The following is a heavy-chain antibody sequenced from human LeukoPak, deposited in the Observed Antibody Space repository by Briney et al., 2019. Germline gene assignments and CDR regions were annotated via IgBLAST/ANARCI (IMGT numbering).Heavy chain of an antibody. CDR1: GYTFTSYG. J-gene: IGHJ5*02. D-gene: IGHD3-10*01. Sequence: ASVKVSCKASGYTFTSYGISWVRQAPGQGLEWMGWISAYNGNTNYAQKFQGRVTMTRDTSISTAYMELSRLRSDDTAVYYCARVTGHMVRGVMVASYSWFDPWGQGTLVTVSS. CDR2: ISAYNGNT. V-gene: IGHV1-18*01. CDR3: ARVTGHMVRGVMVASYSWFDP.